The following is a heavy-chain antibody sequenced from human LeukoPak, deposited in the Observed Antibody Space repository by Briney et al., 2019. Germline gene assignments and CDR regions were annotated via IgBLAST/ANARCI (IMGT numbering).Heavy chain of an antibody. CDR2: ISSSNTI. D-gene: IGHD3-10*01. CDR1: GFPYSGYR. Sequence: PGGSLRLSCAASGFPYSGYRLTWVRQAPGKGLEWISYISSSNTIYYADSVKGRFTISRDNAKNSLYLQMTSLTADDTAVYYCARLGRFLRVDYFDYWGQGSLVTVSS. V-gene: IGHV3-48*01. J-gene: IGHJ4*02. CDR3: ARLGRFLRVDYFDY.